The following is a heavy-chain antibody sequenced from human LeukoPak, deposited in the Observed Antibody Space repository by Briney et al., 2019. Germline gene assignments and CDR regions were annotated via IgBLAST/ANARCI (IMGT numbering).Heavy chain of an antibody. CDR2: IYPSGTT. V-gene: IGHV4-4*07. CDR3: ADDVGY. Sequence: SETQSLSCSVSGGTVSSYCWSWIRQPAGKGLEWIGRIYPSGTTHYNPSLKSRVTMSVDTSKNHFSLKLTSVTAADTAVYYCADDVGYWGQGTLVTVSS. CDR1: GGTVSSYC. J-gene: IGHJ4*02.